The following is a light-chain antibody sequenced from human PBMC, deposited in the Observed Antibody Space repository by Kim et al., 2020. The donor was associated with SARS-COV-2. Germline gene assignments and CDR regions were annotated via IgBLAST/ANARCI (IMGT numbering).Light chain of an antibody. CDR1: QSIISTY. Sequence: SPGEGATRSCRASQSIISTYLAWFQQKPGQAPRLLMYGASYRATDIPDRFSGSASGTVFTLTISRLEPEDSAVYYCHYYGTSFLTFGGGTKVDIK. V-gene: IGKV3-20*01. CDR3: HYYGTSFLT. CDR2: GAS. J-gene: IGKJ4*01.